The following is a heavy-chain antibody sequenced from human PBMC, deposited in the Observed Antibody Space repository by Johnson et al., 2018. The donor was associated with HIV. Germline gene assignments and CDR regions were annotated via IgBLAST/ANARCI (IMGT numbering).Heavy chain of an antibody. D-gene: IGHD1-26*01. Sequence: VQLLESGGGLVQPGGSLRLSCAASGFTFSSYDMHWVRQATGKGLEWVSAIGTAGDTYYADYVKGRFNISRDNAKNSLYLQMNSLRDEDTAVYYCAKFGRIPRELEDAFDIWGQGTMVTVSS. V-gene: IGHV3-13*01. CDR2: IGTAGDT. CDR3: AKFGRIPRELEDAFDI. J-gene: IGHJ3*02. CDR1: GFTFSSYD.